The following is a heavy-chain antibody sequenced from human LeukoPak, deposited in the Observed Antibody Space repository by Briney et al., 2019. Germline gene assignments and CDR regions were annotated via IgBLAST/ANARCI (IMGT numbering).Heavy chain of an antibody. V-gene: IGHV3-23*01. D-gene: IGHD2-15*01. CDR2: ISGSGDST. CDR1: GFTFSSFA. Sequence: GGSLRLSCAASGFTFSSFAMSWVRQAPGKGLEWVSGISGSGDSTYYADTVKGRFTISRDNSKNTLYLQMNSLRAEDTAIYYCAKDLLSGGNCYSIFHYWGQGTLVTVSS. CDR3: AKDLLSGGNCYSIFHY. J-gene: IGHJ4*02.